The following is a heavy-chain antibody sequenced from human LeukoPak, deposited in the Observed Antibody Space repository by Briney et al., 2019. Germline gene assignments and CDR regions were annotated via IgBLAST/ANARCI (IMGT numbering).Heavy chain of an antibody. Sequence: ETLSLLCTVSGGSLSRFYRSWIRQPPGKGLEWSAYNYYTWSNNYNPPLTSRVTISVDTSRNQFSLKLSSVTAADTVVYYCARVIWTPIAAAGTAPYFDYWGQGTLVIVSS. D-gene: IGHD6-13*01. V-gene: IGHV4-59*01. CDR2: NYYTWSN. CDR1: GGSLSRFY. J-gene: IGHJ4*02. CDR3: ARVIWTPIAAAGTAPYFDY.